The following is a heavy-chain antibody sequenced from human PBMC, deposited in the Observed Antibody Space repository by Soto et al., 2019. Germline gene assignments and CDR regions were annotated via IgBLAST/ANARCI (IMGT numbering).Heavy chain of an antibody. CDR2: IHYSGST. J-gene: IGHJ5*02. Sequence: SETLSLTCTVSGGSVSSSSYYWAWIRQPPGKGLEWIGSIHYSGSTYYNPSLESRATISVDTSKNQFSLNLSYVTAADTAVYYCAQIVATILGWWFDPWGQGTLVTVSS. CDR3: AQIVATILGWWFDP. V-gene: IGHV4-39*01. CDR1: GGSVSSSSYY. D-gene: IGHD5-12*01.